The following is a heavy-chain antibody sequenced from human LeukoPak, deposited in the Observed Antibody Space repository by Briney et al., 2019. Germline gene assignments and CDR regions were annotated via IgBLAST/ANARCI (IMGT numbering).Heavy chain of an antibody. V-gene: IGHV4-59*08. J-gene: IGHJ2*01. CDR3: ARHLGRAEYFDL. CDR1: GGSTSGYY. D-gene: IGHD1-26*01. CDR2: IFYSGST. Sequence: PSETLSFTCTASGGSTSGYYWSWIRQPPGKGLEYVGDIFYSGSTNYNPSLKSRVTVSLDTSKNQFSLKVNSVTAADTAVYYCARHLGRAEYFDLWGRGTLVTVSS.